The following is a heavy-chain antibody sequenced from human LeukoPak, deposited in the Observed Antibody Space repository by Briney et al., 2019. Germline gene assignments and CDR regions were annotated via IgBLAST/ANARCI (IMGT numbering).Heavy chain of an antibody. J-gene: IGHJ3*02. CDR3: AKSQDGYNAPDAFDI. Sequence: GGSLRLSCAASGFTFSSYSMTWVRQAPGKGLEWVSSISSSSSYIYYADSVKGRFTISRDNSKNTLYLQMNSLRAEDTAVYYCAKSQDGYNAPDAFDIWGQGTMVTVSS. D-gene: IGHD5-24*01. CDR2: ISSSSSYI. V-gene: IGHV3-21*04. CDR1: GFTFSSYS.